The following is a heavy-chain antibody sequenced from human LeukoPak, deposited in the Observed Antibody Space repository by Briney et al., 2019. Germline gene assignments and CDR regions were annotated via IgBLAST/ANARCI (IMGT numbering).Heavy chain of an antibody. CDR1: GFTFSSHS. D-gene: IGHD2/OR15-2a*01. CDR2: ISSSSSYI. J-gene: IGHJ5*02. V-gene: IGHV3-21*01. CDR3: ARGNQSKYRTPDWFDP. Sequence: GGSLRLSCAASGFTFSSHSMNWVRQAPGKGLEWVSSISSSSSYIYYADSVKGRFTISRDNAKNSLYLQMNSLRAEDTAVYYCARGNQSKYRTPDWFDPWGQGTLVTVSS.